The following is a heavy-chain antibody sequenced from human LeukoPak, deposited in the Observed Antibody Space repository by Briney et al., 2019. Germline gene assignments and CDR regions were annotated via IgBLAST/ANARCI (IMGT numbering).Heavy chain of an antibody. J-gene: IGHJ4*02. CDR3: AREAYYVWETYRSFDY. V-gene: IGHV3-7*01. D-gene: IGHD3-16*02. CDR2: SRRDGRET. CDR1: GFTLSDTR. Sequence: GGSLRLSCAASGFTLSDTRMSWVRQVPGKGLEWVAASRRDGRETYYEDSVKGRFTISRDNVQNLLYLQMNSLRVEDTAMYYCAREAYYVWETYRSFDYWGQGALVTVSS.